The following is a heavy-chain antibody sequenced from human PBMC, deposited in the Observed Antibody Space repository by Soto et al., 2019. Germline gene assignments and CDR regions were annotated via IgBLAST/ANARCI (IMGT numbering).Heavy chain of an antibody. CDR2: SAYSGST. D-gene: IGHD2-15*01. Sequence: QVQLQESGPGRVKPSETLSLTCTVSGDSISSYYWNWIRQPPGKGPAWSGYSAYSGSTNYNPSLKSRVTISVDTSKNQYSLNLSSVTAADSAVYYCARESCITGSFDYWGQGTLVTVSS. CDR3: ARESCITGSFDY. J-gene: IGHJ4*02. V-gene: IGHV4-59*01. CDR1: GDSISSYY.